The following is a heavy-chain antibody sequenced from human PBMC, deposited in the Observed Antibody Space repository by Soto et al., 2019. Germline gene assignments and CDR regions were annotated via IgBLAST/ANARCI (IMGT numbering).Heavy chain of an antibody. Sequence: WTWIRQHPGKGLEWIGYIYYSGTTYYNPSLKSRSTISMDTSENQFSLELTSVTAADTAIYFCASGHDAYKVRYWGQGTLVTVSS. V-gene: IGHV4-31*02. CDR3: ASGHDAYKVRY. CDR2: IYYSGTT. D-gene: IGHD1-1*01. J-gene: IGHJ4*02.